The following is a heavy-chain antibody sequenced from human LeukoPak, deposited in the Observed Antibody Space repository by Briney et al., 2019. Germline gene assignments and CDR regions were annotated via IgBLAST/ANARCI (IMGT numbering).Heavy chain of an antibody. CDR2: IIPIFGTA. J-gene: IGHJ4*02. CDR1: GGTFSSYA. CDR3: ARDLISYPWGDY. D-gene: IGHD3-16*01. V-gene: IGHV1-69*13. Sequence: GASVKVSCKASGGTFSSYAISWVRQAPGQGLEWMGGIIPIFGTANYAQKFQGRVTITADESTSTAYMELSSLRSEDTAVYYCARDLISYPWGDYWGQGTLVTVSS.